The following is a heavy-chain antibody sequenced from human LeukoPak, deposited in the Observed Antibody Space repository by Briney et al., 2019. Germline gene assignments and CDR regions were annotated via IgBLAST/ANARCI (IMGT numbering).Heavy chain of an antibody. J-gene: IGHJ4*02. CDR2: IYHTGST. CDR3: ARYGTTDFRHYYFDY. CDR1: GHSIINSFY. Sequence: SETLSLTCTVSGHSIINSFYWGWIRQPPGKGLEWIGSIYHTGSTYYNPSLKSRVRISVDTSKTQFTLKLTSVTAADTAVYYCARYGTTDFRHYYFDYWGRGTLVTVSS. V-gene: IGHV4-38-2*02. D-gene: IGHD1-14*01.